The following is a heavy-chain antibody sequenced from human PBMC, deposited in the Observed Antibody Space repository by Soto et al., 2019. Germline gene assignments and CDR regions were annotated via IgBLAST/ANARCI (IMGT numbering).Heavy chain of an antibody. CDR2: ISGSGGST. CDR3: AKEDQVGATLYYFDY. Sequence: WGSLRLSCSASGFTFSSYAMSWCRQAPGRGLEWVSAISGSGGSTYYADSVKGRFTISRDNSKNTLYLQMNSLRAEDTAVYYCAKEDQVGATLYYFDYWGQGTLVTVS. CDR1: GFTFSSYA. D-gene: IGHD1-26*01. J-gene: IGHJ4*02. V-gene: IGHV3-23*01.